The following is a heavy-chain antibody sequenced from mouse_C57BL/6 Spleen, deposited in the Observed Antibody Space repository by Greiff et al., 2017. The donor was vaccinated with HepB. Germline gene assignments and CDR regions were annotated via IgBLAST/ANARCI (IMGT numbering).Heavy chain of an antibody. J-gene: IGHJ1*03. D-gene: IGHD2-3*01. CDR1: GYTFTSYG. Sequence: VQLQQSGAELARPGASVKLSCKASGYTFTSYGISWVKQRTGQGLEWIGESYPRSGNTYYNEKFKGKATLAADKSSSTAYMELRSLTSEDSAVYFSARMKDGYYDWYFDVRGTETRVTV. CDR2: SYPRSGNT. V-gene: IGHV1-81*01. CDR3: ARMKDGYYDWYFDV.